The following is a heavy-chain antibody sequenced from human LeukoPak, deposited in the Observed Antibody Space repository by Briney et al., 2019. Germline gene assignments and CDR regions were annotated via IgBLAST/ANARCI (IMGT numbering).Heavy chain of an antibody. CDR1: GYTFTVYY. V-gene: IGHV1-2*02. Sequence: ASVKVSCKASGYTFTVYYLHWVRQAPGQGLEWMGWINPNSGGTHYARKFQGRVTMTRDTSISTASMELSRLKSDDTAVYFCARSRDSRGYPDAFDIWGQGTMVTVSS. J-gene: IGHJ3*02. CDR2: INPNSGGT. CDR3: ARSRDSRGYPDAFDI. D-gene: IGHD3-22*01.